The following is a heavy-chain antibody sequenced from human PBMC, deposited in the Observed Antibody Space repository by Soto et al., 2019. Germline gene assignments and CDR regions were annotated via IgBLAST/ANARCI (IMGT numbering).Heavy chain of an antibody. Sequence: GASVKVSCKASGYTFTGYYMHWVRQAPGQGLEWMGWINPNSGGTNYAQKFQGWVTMTRDTSISTAYMELSRLRSDDTAVYYCARDYLPSVYAIGYYYMDVWGTETMVTASS. CDR1: GYTFTGYY. J-gene: IGHJ6*03. CDR2: INPNSGGT. V-gene: IGHV1-2*04. CDR3: ARDYLPSVYAIGYYYMDV. D-gene: IGHD2-8*01.